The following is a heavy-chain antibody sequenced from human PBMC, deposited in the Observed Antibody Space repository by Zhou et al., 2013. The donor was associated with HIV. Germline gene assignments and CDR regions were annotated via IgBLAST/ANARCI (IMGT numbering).Heavy chain of an antibody. V-gene: IGHV1-18*01. CDR1: GYSFNNFG. D-gene: IGHD1-26*01. J-gene: IGHJ6*03. CDR2: ISAYNDKT. Sequence: QVQLMQSGPEVKRPGASVKVSCKASGYSFNNFGVAWVRQAPGQGLEWMGWISAYNDKTNFAQKFQARVTLTTDTSTTIAHMELRSLASDDTAVYYCARAGRGSTYSGRGYYMDVWAKGPRSPSP. CDR3: ARAGRGSTYSGRGYYMDV.